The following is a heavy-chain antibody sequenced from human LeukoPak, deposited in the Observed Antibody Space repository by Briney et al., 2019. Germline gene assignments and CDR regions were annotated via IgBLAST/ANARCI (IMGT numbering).Heavy chain of an antibody. J-gene: IGHJ6*02. CDR3: ASRDTSVGATDYYGMDV. V-gene: IGHV4-59*08. CDR2: IYYSGST. D-gene: IGHD1-26*01. Sequence: PSETLSLTCTVSGGSISGYYWSWIRQPPGKGLEWIGYIYYSGSTNYNPSLKSRVTISVDTSKNQFSLKLSSVTAADTAVYYCASRDTSVGATDYYGMDVWGQGTTVTVSS. CDR1: GGSISGYY.